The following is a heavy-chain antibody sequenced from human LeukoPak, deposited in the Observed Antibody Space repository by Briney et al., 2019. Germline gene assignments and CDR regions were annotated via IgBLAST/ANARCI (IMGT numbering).Heavy chain of an antibody. D-gene: IGHD3-22*01. CDR1: GITFSSYG. CDR2: ISYDGSNK. V-gene: IGHV3-30*03. Sequence: PGGSLRLSCAASGITFSSYGMHWVRQAPGKGLEWVAVISYDGSNKYYADSVKGRFTISRDNSKNTLYLQMNSLRAEDTAVYYCARPTYYYDSSGYYYGYWGQGTLVTVSS. J-gene: IGHJ4*02. CDR3: ARPTYYYDSSGYYYGY.